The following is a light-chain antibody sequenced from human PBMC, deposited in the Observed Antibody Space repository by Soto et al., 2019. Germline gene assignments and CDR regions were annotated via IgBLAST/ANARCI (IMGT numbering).Light chain of an antibody. V-gene: IGLV2-23*02. CDR3: CSYAGSSTNYV. J-gene: IGLJ1*01. CDR1: SSDVGSYNL. Sequence: QSALTQPASVSGSPGQSITISCTETSSDVGSYNLVSWYQQHPGKAPKLMIYEVNKRPSGVSNRFSGSKSGNTASLTISGLQAEDEADYYCCSYAGSSTNYVFGTGTKVTVL. CDR2: EVN.